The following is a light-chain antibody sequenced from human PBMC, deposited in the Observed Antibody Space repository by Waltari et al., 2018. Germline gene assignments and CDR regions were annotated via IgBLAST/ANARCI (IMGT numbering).Light chain of an antibody. V-gene: IGLV1-40*01. CDR3: QSYDDSLSGYV. Sequence: QSVLTQPPSVSGAPGQRVTISCTGSRSNTEAGFDVHWYQQLPGTAPNLLIYGNNNRPSGVPDRFSGSKSDTSASLAITGLQAEDEADYYCQSYDDSLSGYVFGTGTKVTVL. CDR1: RSNTEAGFD. J-gene: IGLJ1*01. CDR2: GNN.